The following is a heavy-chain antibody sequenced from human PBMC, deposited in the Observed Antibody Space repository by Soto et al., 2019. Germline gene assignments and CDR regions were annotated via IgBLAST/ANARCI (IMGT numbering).Heavy chain of an antibody. V-gene: IGHV3-7*01. CDR2: IKQDGSEK. CDR1: GFTFSSYW. J-gene: IGHJ6*03. Sequence: GGSLRLSCAASGFTFSSYWMSWVRQAPGKGLEWVANIKQDGSEKYYVDSVKGRFTISRDNAKNSLYLQMNSLRAEDTAVYYCARETESHHCSGGSCYEEFYYYYYMDVWGKGTTVTVSS. D-gene: IGHD2-15*01. CDR3: ARETESHHCSGGSCYEEFYYYYYMDV.